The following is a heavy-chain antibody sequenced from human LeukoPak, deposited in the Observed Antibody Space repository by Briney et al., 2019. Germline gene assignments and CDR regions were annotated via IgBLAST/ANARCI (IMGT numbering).Heavy chain of an antibody. J-gene: IGHJ4*02. CDR1: GFTFSNYA. D-gene: IGHD3-22*01. V-gene: IGHV3-21*01. CDR2: ISGSSTYI. CDR3: ARRGYYDSSGYDY. Sequence: PGGSLRLSRAASGFTFSNYAMNWVRQAPGKGLEWVSSISGSSTYIYYADSVKGRFTISRDNAKNSLYLQINSLRAEDTAIYYCARRGYYDSSGYDYWGQGTLVTVSS.